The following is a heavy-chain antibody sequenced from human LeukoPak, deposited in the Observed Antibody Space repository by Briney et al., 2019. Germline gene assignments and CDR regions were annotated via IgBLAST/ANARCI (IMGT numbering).Heavy chain of an antibody. V-gene: IGHV3-43*01. CDR2: INRRGHT. Sequence: GGSLRLSCTVSGFTVGSNSMSWVRQTPGKGLEWVSLINRRGHTFYADSVKGRFTISRDNSRNSVFLQMNSLRPEDTALYHCAKEVDCPSDCLFFHSWGQGTLVTVSS. CDR3: AKEVDCPSDCLFFHS. D-gene: IGHD2-21*02. J-gene: IGHJ4*02. CDR1: GFTVGSNS.